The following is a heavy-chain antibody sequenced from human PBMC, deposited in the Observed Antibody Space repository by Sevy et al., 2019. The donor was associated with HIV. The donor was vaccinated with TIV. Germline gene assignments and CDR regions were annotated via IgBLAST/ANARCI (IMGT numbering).Heavy chain of an antibody. CDR3: AKDRSIAARPGVFDY. CDR1: GFTFSSYA. D-gene: IGHD6-6*01. CDR2: IRGSGGST. V-gene: IGHV3-23*01. Sequence: GGSLRLSCAASGFTFSSYAMSWVRQAPGKGLEWVSAIRGSGGSTYYADSVKGRFTISRDNSKNTLYLQMNNLRAEDTAVYYCAKDRSIAARPGVFDYWGQGTLVTVSS. J-gene: IGHJ4*02.